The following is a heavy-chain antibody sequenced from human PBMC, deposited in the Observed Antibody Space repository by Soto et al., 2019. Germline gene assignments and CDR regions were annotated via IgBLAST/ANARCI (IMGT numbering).Heavy chain of an antibody. CDR1: GGSISSYY. CDR2: IYYSGST. J-gene: IGHJ4*02. D-gene: IGHD1-1*01. CDR3: ASVRYNWNDGARIDY. V-gene: IGHV4-59*01. Sequence: SETLSLTCTVSGGSISSYYWSWIRQPPGKGLEWIGYIYYSGSTNYNPSLKSRVTISVDTSKNQFSLKLSSVTAADTAVYYCASVRYNWNDGARIDYWGQGTLVTVSS.